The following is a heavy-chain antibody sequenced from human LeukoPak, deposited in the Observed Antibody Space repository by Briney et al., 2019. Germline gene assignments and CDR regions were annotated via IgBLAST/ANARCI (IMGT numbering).Heavy chain of an antibody. J-gene: IGHJ4*02. CDR2: IWSDASDK. CDR3: AKDAERGFDYSNSLNY. CDR1: QFTFSHYG. V-gene: IGHV3-33*06. D-gene: IGHD4-11*01. Sequence: GGSLRLSCAASQFTFSHYGMHWVRQAPGRGLQWVAVIWSDASDKYYSDSVKGRFTISRDNSKNTLYPEMNNLRAEDTAVYYCAKDAERGFDYSNSLNYWGQGTLVTVSS.